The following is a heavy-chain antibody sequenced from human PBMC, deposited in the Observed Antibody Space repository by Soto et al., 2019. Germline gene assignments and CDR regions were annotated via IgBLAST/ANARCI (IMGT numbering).Heavy chain of an antibody. J-gene: IGHJ6*02. Sequence: PGGSLRLSCAASGFTFSSCAMTWVRQAPGKGLVWVSRINSDGSSTSYADSVKGRFTISRDNAKNTLYLQMNSLRAEDTAVYYCASSWQQNGMDVWGQGTTVTVSS. CDR3: ASSWQQNGMDV. V-gene: IGHV3-74*01. D-gene: IGHD6-13*01. CDR2: INSDGSST. CDR1: GFTFSSCA.